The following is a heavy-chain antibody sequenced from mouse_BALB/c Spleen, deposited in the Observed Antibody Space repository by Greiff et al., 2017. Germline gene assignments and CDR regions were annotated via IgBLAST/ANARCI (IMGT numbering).Heavy chain of an antibody. J-gene: IGHJ4*01. CDR3: AREDKGYAMDY. V-gene: IGHV3-6*02. CDR1: GYSITSGYY. CDR2: ISYDGSN. Sequence: EVQLQQSGPGLVKPSQSLSLTCSVTGYSITSGYYWNWIRQFPGNKLEWMGYISYDGSNNYNPSLKNRISITRDTSKNQFFLKLNSVTTEDTATYYCAREDKGYAMDYWGQGTSVTVSS.